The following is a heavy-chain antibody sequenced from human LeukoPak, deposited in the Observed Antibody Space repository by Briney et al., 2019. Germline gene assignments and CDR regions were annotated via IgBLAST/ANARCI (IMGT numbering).Heavy chain of an antibody. Sequence: ASVKVSCKASGYTFTSYDINWVRQAPGQGLEWMGWMNPNSGNTGYAQKFQGRVTMTRNTSISTAYMEMSSLRSEDTAGYYSAQGYCSSTSCPIPYYYYGMDVWGQGTTVTVSS. CDR3: AQGYCSSTSCPIPYYYYGMDV. CDR2: MNPNSGNT. V-gene: IGHV1-8*01. CDR1: GYTFTSYD. J-gene: IGHJ6*02. D-gene: IGHD2-2*01.